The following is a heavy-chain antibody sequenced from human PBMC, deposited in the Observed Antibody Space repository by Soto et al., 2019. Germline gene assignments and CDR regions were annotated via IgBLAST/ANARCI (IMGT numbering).Heavy chain of an antibody. CDR3: AKTAARPLGYYYYGMDV. J-gene: IGHJ6*02. CDR1: GFTFSSYG. D-gene: IGHD6-6*01. V-gene: IGHV3-30*18. Sequence: GGSLRLSCAASGFTFSSYGMHWVRQAPGKGLEWVAVISYDGSNKYYADSVKGRFTISRDNSKNTLYLQMNSLRAEDTAVYYCAKTAARPLGYYYYGMDVWGQGTTVTVSS. CDR2: ISYDGSNK.